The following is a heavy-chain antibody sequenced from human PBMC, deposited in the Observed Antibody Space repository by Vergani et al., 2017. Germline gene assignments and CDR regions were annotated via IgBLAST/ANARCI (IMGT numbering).Heavy chain of an antibody. V-gene: IGHV3-11*04. CDR1: GFKFSDHY. Sequence: LEESGGGSVKPGGSLRLSCAASGFKFSDHYMSWIRQAPGKGLEWVSHISPGASTVSYTDSVTGRFTVSRDNDNNSLTLDMTNLRVEDTAVYYCANNHCISTTRHYYAMDVWCQGTTVTVSS. D-gene: IGHD2-15*01. CDR2: ISPGASTV. CDR3: ANNHCISTTRHYYAMDV. J-gene: IGHJ6*02.